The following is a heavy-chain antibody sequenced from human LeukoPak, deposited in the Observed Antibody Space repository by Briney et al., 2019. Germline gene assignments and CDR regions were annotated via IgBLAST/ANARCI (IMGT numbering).Heavy chain of an antibody. D-gene: IGHD3-22*01. CDR3: AREWGLESSGYFYAY. CDR2: ITPIFGTA. Sequence: SVKVSCQASGGTFSRFTISWVRQAPGQGFEWMGGITPIFGTANFAQKFQGRVSITADESTSTAFMELSSLRSEDTAVYYCAREWGLESSGYFYAYWGQGTLVTVSS. V-gene: IGHV1-69*13. CDR1: GGTFSRFT. J-gene: IGHJ4*02.